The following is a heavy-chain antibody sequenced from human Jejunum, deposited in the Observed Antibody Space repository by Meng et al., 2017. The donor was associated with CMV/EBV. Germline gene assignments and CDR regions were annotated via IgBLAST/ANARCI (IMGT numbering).Heavy chain of an antibody. Sequence: SGFTVNSICLSWVRLAPGKGLEWVSTLYTGGSSFYRDSVEGRFVISRDTSKNTLYLQMNSLRPEDTAIYYCAKGEGRPHYYFDYWGQGTLVTVSS. D-gene: IGHD1-26*01. CDR3: AKGEGRPHYYFDY. CDR1: GFTVNSIC. V-gene: IGHV3-53*01. CDR2: LYTGGSS. J-gene: IGHJ4*02.